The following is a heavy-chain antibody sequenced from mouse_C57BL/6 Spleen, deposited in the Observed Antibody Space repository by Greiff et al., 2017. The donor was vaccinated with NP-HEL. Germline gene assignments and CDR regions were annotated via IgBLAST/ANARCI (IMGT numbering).Heavy chain of an antibody. CDR3: ARWEARYSNYYAMDY. CDR2: INPSNGGT. J-gene: IGHJ4*01. Sequence: QVQLQQPGTELVKPGASVKLSCKASGYTFTSYWMHWVKQRPGQGLEWIGNINPSNGGTNYNEKFKSKATLTVDKSSSTAYMQLSSLTSEDSAVYYCARWEARYSNYYAMDYWGQGTSVTVSS. CDR1: GYTFTSYW. D-gene: IGHD2-5*01. V-gene: IGHV1-53*01.